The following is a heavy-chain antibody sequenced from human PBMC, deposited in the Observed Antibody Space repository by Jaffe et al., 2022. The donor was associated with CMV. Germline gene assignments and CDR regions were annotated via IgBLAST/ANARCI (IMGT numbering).Heavy chain of an antibody. CDR2: IWYDGSNK. Sequence: QVQLVESGGGVVQPGRSLRLSCAASGFTFSSYGMHWVRQAPGKGLEWVALIWYDGSNKYYADSVKGRFTISRDNSKNTLFLQMNSLRAEDTAVYYCVSLEYAVSGIPHWGQGTLVTVSS. D-gene: IGHD6-19*01. V-gene: IGHV3-33*03. CDR1: GFTFSSYG. J-gene: IGHJ4*02. CDR3: VSLEYAVSGIPH.